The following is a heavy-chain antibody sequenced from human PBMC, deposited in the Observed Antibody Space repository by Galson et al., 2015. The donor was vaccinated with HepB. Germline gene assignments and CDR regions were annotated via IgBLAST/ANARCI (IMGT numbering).Heavy chain of an antibody. J-gene: IGHJ4*02. CDR1: GFTFSSYA. CDR2: ISYDGSSK. Sequence: SLRLSCAASGFTFSSYAMHWVRQAPGKGLEWVASISYDGSSKYYADSVKGRFTISRDNSKSTLYLQMNSLGAEDTAVYYCARDPSGTYYDDYWGQGTLVTVSS. CDR3: ARDPSGTYYDDY. V-gene: IGHV3-30-3*01. D-gene: IGHD1-26*01.